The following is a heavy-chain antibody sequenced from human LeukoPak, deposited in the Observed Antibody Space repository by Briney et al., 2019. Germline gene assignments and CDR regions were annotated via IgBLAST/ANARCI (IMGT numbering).Heavy chain of an antibody. CDR2: ISSSSTI. CDR3: AKDSVVVPAAPYGMDV. Sequence: GGSLRLSCAASGFTFSSYSMSWVRQAPGKGLEWVSYISSSSTIYYADSVKGRFTISRDNAKNSLYLQMNSLRAEDTAVYYCAKDSVVVPAAPYGMDVWGQGTTVTVSS. J-gene: IGHJ6*02. D-gene: IGHD2-2*01. CDR1: GFTFSSYS. V-gene: IGHV3-48*01.